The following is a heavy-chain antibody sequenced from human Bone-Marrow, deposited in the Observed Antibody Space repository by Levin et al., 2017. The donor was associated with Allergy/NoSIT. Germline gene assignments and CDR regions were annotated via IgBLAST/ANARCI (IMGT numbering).Heavy chain of an antibody. CDR1: GFTFSSYW. D-gene: IGHD2-2*01. V-gene: IGHV3-7*01. CDR3: ARDYRIVVVPAASRYYYYGMDV. CDR2: IKQDGSEK. Sequence: GGSLRLSCAASGFTFSSYWMSWVRQAPGKGLEWVANIKQDGSEKYYVDSVKGRFTISRDNAKNSLYLQMNSLRAEDTAVYYCARDYRIVVVPAASRYYYYGMDVWGQGTTVTVSS. J-gene: IGHJ6*02.